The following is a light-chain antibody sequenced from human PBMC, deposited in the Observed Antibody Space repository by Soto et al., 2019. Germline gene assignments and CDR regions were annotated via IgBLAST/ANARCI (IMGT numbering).Light chain of an antibody. CDR3: GSYTSSSNYV. Sequence: QSALTQPASVSGSPGQSITISCTGYIHYDFVSWYQQHPGTAPKLVIYEVSNRPSGTSDRFSGSKSGHTASLTISGLQTEDEAVYYCGSYTSSSNYVFGTGTKLIVL. CDR2: EVS. J-gene: IGLJ1*01. CDR1: IHYDF. V-gene: IGLV2-14*01.